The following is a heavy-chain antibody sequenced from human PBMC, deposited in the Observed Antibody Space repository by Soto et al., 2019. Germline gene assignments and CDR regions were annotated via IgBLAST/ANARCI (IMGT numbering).Heavy chain of an antibody. CDR3: ARFVRSCSATTCSTRADV. CDR1: GGLVTSDTHS. D-gene: IGHD2-2*01. J-gene: IGHJ6*02. V-gene: IGHV4-61*01. Sequence: QVQLQESGPGLVKPSETLSLTCTVSGGLVTSDTHSWSWIRQTPGKRLEWIGFIYSGGSTKHPSLRSRVTMSVDTSKNQFSLKLRSVIVADTAVYHCARFVRSCSATTCSTRADVWGQGITVTVSS. CDR2: IYSGGST.